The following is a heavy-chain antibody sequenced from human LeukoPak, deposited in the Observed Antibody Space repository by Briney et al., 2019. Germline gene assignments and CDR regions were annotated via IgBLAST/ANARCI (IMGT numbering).Heavy chain of an antibody. CDR1: GYTFTGYY. D-gene: IGHD3-3*01. CDR2: INPNSGGT. Sequence: ASVKVSCKASGYTFTGYYMHWVRQAPGQGLEWMGWINPNSGGTNYAQKFQGRVTMTRDTSISTAYMELSRLRSDDTAVYYCARDPITIFGVVISSRGSWFDPWGQGTLVTVSS. J-gene: IGHJ5*02. CDR3: ARDPITIFGVVISSRGSWFDP. V-gene: IGHV1-2*02.